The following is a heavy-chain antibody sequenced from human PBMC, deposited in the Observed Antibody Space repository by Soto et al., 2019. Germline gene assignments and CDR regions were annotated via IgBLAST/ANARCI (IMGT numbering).Heavy chain of an antibody. CDR2: IYSSGST. CDR1: GGSISRYH. J-gene: IGHJ4*02. CDR3: AIFHADDEFVFVS. V-gene: IGHV4-59*01. D-gene: IGHD3-16*01. Sequence: PSETLSLTCTVSGGSISRYHWSWIRQSPGKGLEWIGYIYSSGSTYYNPSLQIRLAISVATSKNQFTLKLSPVTAAVSSVYYCAIFHADDEFVFVSGVQGTRDT.